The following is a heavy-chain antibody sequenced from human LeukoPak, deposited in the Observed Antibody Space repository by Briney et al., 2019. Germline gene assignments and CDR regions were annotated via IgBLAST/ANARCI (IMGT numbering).Heavy chain of an antibody. CDR2: ISYDGSNK. J-gene: IGHJ6*02. CDR3: AREGGEVWEPNEYYYYYGMDV. Sequence: GGSLRLSCAASGFTFSSYAMHWVRQAPGKGLEWVAVISYDGSNKYYADSVKGRFTISRDNAKNSLYLQMNSLRAEDTAVYYCAREGGEVWEPNEYYYYYGMDVWGQGTTVTVSS. V-gene: IGHV3-30-3*01. CDR1: GFTFSSYA. D-gene: IGHD3-16*01.